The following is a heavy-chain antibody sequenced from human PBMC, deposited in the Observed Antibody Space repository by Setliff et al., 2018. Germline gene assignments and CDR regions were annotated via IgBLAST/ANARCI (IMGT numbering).Heavy chain of an antibody. V-gene: IGHV4-59*12. CDR2: IYYTGTT. CDR3: ARESRYYYDNLGTLDY. D-gene: IGHD3-22*01. Sequence: SETLSLTCTVSGGSISSYYWSWIRQPAGKGLEWIGDIYYTGTTKYNPSLRSRVTISVDTSKNQFSLKLSSVTAADTAVYYCARESRYYYDNLGTLDYWGQGTLVTVSS. J-gene: IGHJ4*02. CDR1: GGSISSYY.